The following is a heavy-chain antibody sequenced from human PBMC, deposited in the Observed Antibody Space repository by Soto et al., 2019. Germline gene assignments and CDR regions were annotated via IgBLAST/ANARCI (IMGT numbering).Heavy chain of an antibody. CDR2: IYSGGTT. D-gene: IGHD3-22*01. CDR1: GFSVSSKY. CDR3: ARPLTTEWELLINVY. V-gene: IGHV3-53*05. Sequence: PGGSLRLSCAASGFSVSSKYMNWVRQAPGKGLEWVSVIYSGGTTYYADSVKGRFTISGDISKNTLYLQMNSLRDEDTAVYYCARPLTTEWELLINVYWGQGALVTVSS. J-gene: IGHJ4*02.